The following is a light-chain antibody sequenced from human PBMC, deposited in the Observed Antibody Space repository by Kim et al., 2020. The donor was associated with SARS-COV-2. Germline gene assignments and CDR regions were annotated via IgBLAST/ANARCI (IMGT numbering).Light chain of an antibody. V-gene: IGLV2-11*01. CDR1: SRDVGGYNY. CDR3: CSYAGSYTWV. CDR2: DVS. J-gene: IGLJ3*02. Sequence: GQSVTISCTGTSRDVGGYNYVPWYQQHPGKAPKLMIYDVSKRPSGVPDRFSGSKSGNTASLTISGLQAEDEADYYCCSYAGSYTWVFGGGTQLTVL.